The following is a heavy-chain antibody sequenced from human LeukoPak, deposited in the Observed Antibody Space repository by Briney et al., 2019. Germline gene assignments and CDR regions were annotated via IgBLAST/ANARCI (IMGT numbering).Heavy chain of an antibody. CDR3: ARGFNDFWSGSQLEY. Sequence: GGSLRLSCAASGFIFGGYALHWVRQAPGKGLQWLAVISYDGGKTYYADSVEGRFTISRDNSKSTVYLEINSLRSEDTAIYYCARGFNDFWSGSQLEYWGQGTLVTVSS. V-gene: IGHV3-30-3*01. CDR2: ISYDGGKT. J-gene: IGHJ4*02. D-gene: IGHD3-3*01. CDR1: GFIFGGYA.